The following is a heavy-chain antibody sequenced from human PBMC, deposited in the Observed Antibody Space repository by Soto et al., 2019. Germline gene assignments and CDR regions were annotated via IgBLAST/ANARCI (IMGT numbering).Heavy chain of an antibody. CDR1: GGPIRRSSYY. CDR3: ARRSLTGTKGALDP. J-gene: IGHJ5*02. D-gene: IGHD1-7*01. CDR2: IYYSGRT. V-gene: IGHV4-39*01. Sequence: PSGTLSPTFTVSGGPIRRSSYYWGWVPPPPGKGLEWIGSIYYSGRTYYNPSLKSRVTISVDTSKDQFSLKLSSVTAADTAVYYCARRSLTGTKGALDPWGQGTLVTVSS.